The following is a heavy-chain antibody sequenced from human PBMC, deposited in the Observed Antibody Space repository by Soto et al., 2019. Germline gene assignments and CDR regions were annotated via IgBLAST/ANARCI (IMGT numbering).Heavy chain of an antibody. V-gene: IGHV1-2*04. J-gene: IGHJ6*02. CDR2: INPNSGGT. CDR3: ARAGYCTNGVCYPIRVTTPQDYYYYGMDV. CDR1: GYTFTGYY. D-gene: IGHD2-8*01. Sequence: ASVKVSCKASGYTFTGYYMHWVRQAPGQGLEWMGWINPNSGGTNYAQKFQGWVTMTRDTSISTAYMELSRLRSDDTAVYYCARAGYCTNGVCYPIRVTTPQDYYYYGMDVWG.